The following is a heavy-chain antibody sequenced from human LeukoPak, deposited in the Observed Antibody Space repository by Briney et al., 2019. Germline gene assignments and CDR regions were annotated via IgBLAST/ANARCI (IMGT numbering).Heavy chain of an antibody. J-gene: IGHJ4*02. CDR2: IKQDGSEK. CDR3: ARAGSNWNYVY. D-gene: IGHD1-7*01. CDR1: GFTFRGFL. Sequence: PGGSLRLSCAASGFTFRGFLMSWVRQTPGKGLEWVANIKQDGSEKYYADSVKGRFTISGDNTKNSLSLQMNSLRAEDTAVYYCARAGSNWNYVYWGQGTLVTVSS. V-gene: IGHV3-7*01.